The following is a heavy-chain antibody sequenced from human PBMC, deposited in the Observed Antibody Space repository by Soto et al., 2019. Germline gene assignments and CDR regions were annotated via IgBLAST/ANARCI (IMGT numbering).Heavy chain of an antibody. Sequence: QVQLVESGGGVVQPGRSLRLSCAASGFTFSSYGMHWVRQAPGKGLEWVAVIWYDGSNKYYADSVKGRFTISRDNSKNTLYLQMNSLRAEDTAVYYCARDMFAQQLARYYYGMDVWGQGTTVTVSS. CDR1: GFTFSSYG. V-gene: IGHV3-33*01. CDR3: ARDMFAQQLARYYYGMDV. D-gene: IGHD6-13*01. CDR2: IWYDGSNK. J-gene: IGHJ6*02.